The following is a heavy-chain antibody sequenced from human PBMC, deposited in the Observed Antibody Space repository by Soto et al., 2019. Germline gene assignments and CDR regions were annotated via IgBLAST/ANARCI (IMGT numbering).Heavy chain of an antibody. CDR2: ISSSSSAI. CDR1: GFTFSSYE. CDR3: ARIPGHSSSWYYFDY. J-gene: IGHJ4*02. Sequence: GGSLRLSCAASGFTFSSYEMSWVRQAPGKGLEWVSYISSSSSAIYYADSVKGRFTISKDTSKNQVVLTMTNMDPVDTATYYCARIPGHSSSWYYFDYWGQGTLVTVSS. D-gene: IGHD6-13*01. V-gene: IGHV3-48*03.